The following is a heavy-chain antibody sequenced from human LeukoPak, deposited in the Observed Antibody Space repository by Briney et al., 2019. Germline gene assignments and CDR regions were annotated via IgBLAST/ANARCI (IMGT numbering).Heavy chain of an antibody. CDR2: INHSGST. Sequence: PSETLSLTCTVSGGSISSNSYYWGWIRQPPGKGLEWIGEINHSGSTNYNPSLKSRVTISVDTSKNQFSLKLSSVTAADTAVYYCARHKDNWNQRAFDIWGQGTMVTVSS. CDR1: GGSISSNSYY. V-gene: IGHV4-39*01. J-gene: IGHJ3*02. CDR3: ARHKDNWNQRAFDI. D-gene: IGHD1-20*01.